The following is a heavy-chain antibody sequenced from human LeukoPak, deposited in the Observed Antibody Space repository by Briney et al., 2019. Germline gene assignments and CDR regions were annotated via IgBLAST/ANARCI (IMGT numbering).Heavy chain of an antibody. CDR3: AKGARYSYGFHFDH. CDR2: IHDSVDST. Sequence: GVSLRLSCAASGFTFSSYAMSWVRQAPGKGLEWVSAIHDSVDSTYYADTVKGWFTTSSHNSKNTLYPQLHDLRAEHTAVYYCAKGARYSYGFHFDHCGQGTLLTVPS. D-gene: IGHD5-18*01. J-gene: IGHJ4*02. V-gene: IGHV3-23*01. CDR1: GFTFSSYA.